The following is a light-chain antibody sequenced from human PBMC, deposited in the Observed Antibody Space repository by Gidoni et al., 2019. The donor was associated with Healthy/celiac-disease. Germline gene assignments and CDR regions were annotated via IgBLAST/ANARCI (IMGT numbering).Light chain of an antibody. CDR2: DAS. CDR1: QSVSSY. J-gene: IGKJ4*01. CDR3: QQRSNWPLT. Sequence: ELVLTQSPATLPLSPGERATLSCRASQSVSSYLAWYQQKPGQAPRPLIYDASNRATGIPARFSGSGSGTDFTLTISSLEPEDCAVYYCQQRSNWPLTFGGGTKVEIK. V-gene: IGKV3-11*01.